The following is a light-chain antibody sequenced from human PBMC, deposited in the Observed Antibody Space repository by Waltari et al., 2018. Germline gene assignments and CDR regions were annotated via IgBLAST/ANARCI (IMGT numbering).Light chain of an antibody. CDR1: SPNIGCNT. CDR3: AAWDDSLNGLVV. J-gene: IGLJ2*01. V-gene: IGLV1-44*01. CDR2: SNN. Sequence: QSVLTQPPSASGTPGQRVTISCSGSSPNIGCNTANWYQQLPATAPNLLLYSNNQRPAGVPARFSVSKSGTSASLAISGLQSEDEADYYCAAWDDSLNGLVVFGGGTKLTVL.